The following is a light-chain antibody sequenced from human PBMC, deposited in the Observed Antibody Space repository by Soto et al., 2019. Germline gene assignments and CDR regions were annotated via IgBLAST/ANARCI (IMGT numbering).Light chain of an antibody. CDR2: DAS. Sequence: AVQLTQSPSSLSASVGDRVAITCRASQGSSGALAWYQSKPGKSPKLLIYDASYLESGVPSRFSGSESGTDFTLTISSLQPEDFATYYCQYFRNYLLSFGGGTKVEI. CDR1: QGSSGA. CDR3: QYFRNYLLS. V-gene: IGKV1D-13*01. J-gene: IGKJ4*01.